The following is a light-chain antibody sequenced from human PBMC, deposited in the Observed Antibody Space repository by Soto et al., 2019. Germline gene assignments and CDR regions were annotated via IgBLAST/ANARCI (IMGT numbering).Light chain of an antibody. CDR3: QHYDGYPQI. CDR1: QGISTF. Sequence: DIQMTQSPSSLSASVGDRVTITCRASQGISTFLAWFQQKPGKAPKTLIYAASSLHSGVPSRFSGSGSGTDFTLTISSLQPEDFATDYCQHYDGYPQIFGQGTRLEIK. CDR2: AAS. J-gene: IGKJ5*01. V-gene: IGKV1-16*01.